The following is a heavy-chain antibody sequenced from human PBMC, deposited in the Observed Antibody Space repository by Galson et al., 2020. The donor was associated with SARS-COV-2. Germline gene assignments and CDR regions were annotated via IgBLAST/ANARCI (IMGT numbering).Heavy chain of an antibody. CDR2: ISSDGGSA. V-gene: IGHV3-64D*06. CDR1: GFTFSTYA. J-gene: IGHJ6*03. Sequence: GESLKIPRQAPGFTFSTYAIYWVRQAPGQGLEYVSVISSDGGSAYYAEPVKGRFTISRDNSKDTLYLQMSSLRTEDPAVYYCVKDGVRFNYYYYMDVWGKGTTVTVSS. CDR3: VKDGVRFNYYYYMDV. D-gene: IGHD3-3*01.